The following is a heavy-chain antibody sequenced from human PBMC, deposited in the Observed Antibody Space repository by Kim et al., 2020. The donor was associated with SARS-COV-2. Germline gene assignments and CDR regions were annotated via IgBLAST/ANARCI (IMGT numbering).Heavy chain of an antibody. CDR3: ARDDCSSTSCYPWVEAQTDIFDY. CDR2: ISAYNGNT. CDR1: GYTFTSYG. V-gene: IGHV1-18*04. Sequence: ASVKVSCKASGYTFTSYGISWVRQAPGQGLEWMGWISAYNGNTNYAQKLQGRVTMTTDTSTSTAYMELRSLRSDDTAVYYCARDDCSSTSCYPWVEAQTDIFDYWGQGTLVTVSS. J-gene: IGHJ4*02. D-gene: IGHD2-2*01.